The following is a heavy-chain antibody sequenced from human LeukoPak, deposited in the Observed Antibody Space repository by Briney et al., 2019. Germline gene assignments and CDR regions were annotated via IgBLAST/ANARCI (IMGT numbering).Heavy chain of an antibody. D-gene: IGHD1-26*01. V-gene: IGHV1-69*05. Sequence: SVKVSCKASGGTFSSYAISWVRQAPGQRLEWMGRIIPIFGTANYAQKFQGRVTITTDESTSTAYMELSSLRSEDTAVYYCASSWELLPFFDYWGQGTLVTVSS. CDR2: IIPIFGTA. CDR3: ASSWELLPFFDY. J-gene: IGHJ4*02. CDR1: GGTFSSYA.